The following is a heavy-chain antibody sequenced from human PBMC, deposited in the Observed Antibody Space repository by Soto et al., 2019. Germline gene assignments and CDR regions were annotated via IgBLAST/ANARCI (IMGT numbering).Heavy chain of an antibody. J-gene: IGHJ4*02. CDR3: ARGGSGYVWFNEF. Sequence: QEQLVQSGAEVNKSGSSVKVSCMDTGGLFSSYAVSWVRQAPGRGLEWMGGIIPVFDTVYYAQKFQGRVTITADESTNTAYMELSSLRSEDTAMYYCARGGSGYVWFNEFWGQGTLVTVSS. CDR1: GGLFSSYA. V-gene: IGHV1-69*01. CDR2: IIPVFDTV. D-gene: IGHD3-22*01.